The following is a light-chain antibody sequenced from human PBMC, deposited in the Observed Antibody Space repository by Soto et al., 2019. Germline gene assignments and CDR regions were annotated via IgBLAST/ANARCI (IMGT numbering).Light chain of an antibody. CDR3: SSFTSSNTVV. J-gene: IGLJ2*01. Sequence: QSALPQPASVSGSPGQSITISCTGTSSDVGAYNYVSWYQQHPGKAPKLMISEVSKRPSGVSNRFSGSKSGNTASLTISGLQDEDEAHYYCSSFTSSNTVVFGGGTKLTVL. V-gene: IGLV2-14*01. CDR2: EVS. CDR1: SSDVGAYNY.